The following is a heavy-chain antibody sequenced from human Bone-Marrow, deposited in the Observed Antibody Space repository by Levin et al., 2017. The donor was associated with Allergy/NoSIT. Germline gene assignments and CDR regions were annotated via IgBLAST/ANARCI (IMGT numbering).Heavy chain of an antibody. Sequence: PSETLSLTCTVSGDSISNSAYYWGWIRQPPGKGLEWIGSINYSGRTYYNPSLKSRLSISVDTSKNQFSLKLRSVTAADTAVYFCATQEDYGDSNAWFAYWGQGTLVTVSS. CDR1: GDSISNSAYY. D-gene: IGHD4-17*01. J-gene: IGHJ4*02. V-gene: IGHV4-39*01. CDR2: INYSGRT. CDR3: ATQEDYGDSNAWFAY.